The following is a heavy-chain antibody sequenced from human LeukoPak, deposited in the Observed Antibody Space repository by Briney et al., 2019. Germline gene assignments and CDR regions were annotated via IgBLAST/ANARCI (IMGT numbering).Heavy chain of an antibody. J-gene: IGHJ4*02. V-gene: IGHV4-4*02. CDR3: ATLPEDRDGHDY. Sequence: PSETLSLTCGVSGGSISSTNWWTWVRQPPGGGLEWIGEVHLNGRTHYSPSLESRVTMSVDMSENHISLKLTSVTAADTAVYYCATLPEDRDGHDYWGQGTLVTVSS. CDR1: GGSISSTNW. CDR2: VHLNGRT.